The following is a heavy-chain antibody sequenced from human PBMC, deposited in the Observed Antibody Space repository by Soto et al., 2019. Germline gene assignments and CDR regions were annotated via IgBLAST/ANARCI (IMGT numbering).Heavy chain of an antibody. CDR3: AGGPGSWYYYYVDV. V-gene: IGHV1-8*01. D-gene: IGHD6-13*01. CDR2: MNTNSGNT. J-gene: IGHJ6*03. Sequence: QVQLVQSGAEVKKPGASVKVSCKASGYTFTSYDINWVRQATGQGLEWMGWMNTNSGNTGYAQKFQGRVTMTRNTSISTAYMKLRSLRSEDTAVYYWAGGPGSWYYYYVDVWGKGTRVTVSS. CDR1: GYTFTSYD.